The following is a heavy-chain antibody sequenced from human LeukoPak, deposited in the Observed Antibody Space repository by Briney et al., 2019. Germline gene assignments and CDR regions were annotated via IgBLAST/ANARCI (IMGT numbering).Heavy chain of an antibody. CDR2: ISGSGTTT. D-gene: IGHD4-17*01. J-gene: IGHJ4*02. V-gene: IGHV3-23*01. CDR3: AKGHSDHGAVDY. Sequence: GGSLRLSCAASGFTVSNYAMSWVRQAPGKGLEWVSGISGSGTTTYYADSVQGRFTISRDNSKNTLYLQMSGLRDEDTAVYYCAKGHSDHGAVDYWGQRTLVTVSS. CDR1: GFTVSNYA.